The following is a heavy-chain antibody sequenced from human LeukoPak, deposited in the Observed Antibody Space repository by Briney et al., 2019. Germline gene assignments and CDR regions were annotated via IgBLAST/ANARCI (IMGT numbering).Heavy chain of an antibody. D-gene: IGHD3-16*01. J-gene: IGHJ4*02. CDR3: AKDFHPLLRLGELSLFDY. V-gene: IGHV1-69*13. Sequence: GASVKVSCKASGGTFSSYAISWVRQAPGQGLEWMGGIIPIFGTANYAQKFQGRVTITADESTSTAYMELSSLRAEDTAVYYCAKDFHPLLRLGELSLFDYWGQGTLVTVSS. CDR1: GGTFSSYA. CDR2: IIPIFGTA.